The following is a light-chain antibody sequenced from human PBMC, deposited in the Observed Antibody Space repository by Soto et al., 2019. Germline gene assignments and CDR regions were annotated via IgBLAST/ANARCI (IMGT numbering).Light chain of an antibody. V-gene: IGKV1-5*03. CDR3: QQYNSYL. CDR2: EAS. Sequence: DIQMTQSPSTLSASAGDRVTITCRASQSINSWLAWYQQKQGKAPKLLIYEASSLESGVPSRFGGSGSGTEFTLTISSLQPDDFATYYCQQYNSYLFGQGTKVDI. J-gene: IGKJ1*01. CDR1: QSINSW.